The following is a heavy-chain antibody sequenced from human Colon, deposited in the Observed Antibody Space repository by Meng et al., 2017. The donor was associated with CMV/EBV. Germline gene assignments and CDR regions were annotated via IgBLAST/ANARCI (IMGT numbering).Heavy chain of an antibody. CDR1: GFAFNAYG. D-gene: IGHD3-10*01. J-gene: IGHJ4*02. Sequence: GGSLRLSCVASGFAFNAYGMSWVRQAPGKGLEWVSSISCYDDMTYYADSVKGRFTISRDNSKTSQYLQMNSLRVEDTAVYYCAKERFCDAPPKRSFDFWGQGTLVTVSS. V-gene: IGHV3-23*01. CDR2: ISCYDDMT. CDR3: AKERFCDAPPKRSFDF.